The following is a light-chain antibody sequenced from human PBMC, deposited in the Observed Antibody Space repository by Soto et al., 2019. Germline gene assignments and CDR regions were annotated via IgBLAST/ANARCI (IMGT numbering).Light chain of an antibody. J-gene: IGKJ5*01. V-gene: IGKV3-15*01. CDR1: QSVSSK. Sequence: EIVMTHSPATLSVSPCERATLSFSASQSVSSKLAWYQQKPGQAPRLLIYGASTRATGIPARFSGSGSGTEFTLTISRLEPEDFAVYYCQQYGSAPLTFGGGTRLEI. CDR3: QQYGSAPLT. CDR2: GAS.